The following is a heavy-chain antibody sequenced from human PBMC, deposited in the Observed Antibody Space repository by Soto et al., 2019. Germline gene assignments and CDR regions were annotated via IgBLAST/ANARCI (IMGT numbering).Heavy chain of an antibody. D-gene: IGHD3-3*01. J-gene: IGHJ4*02. Sequence: PSETLSLTCTVSGDSVSSGSFYWSWIRQPPGKGLEWIGYIYYSGSTCYNPSLKSRVSISVDRSKNQFSLKLSSVTAADTAMYYCARGPPFARWGQGTLVTVSS. CDR1: GDSVSSGSFY. V-gene: IGHV4-61*01. CDR2: IYYSGST. CDR3: ARGPPFAR.